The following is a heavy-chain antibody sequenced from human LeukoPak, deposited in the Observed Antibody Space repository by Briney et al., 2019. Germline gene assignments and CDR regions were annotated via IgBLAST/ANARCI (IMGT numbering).Heavy chain of an antibody. CDR1: GGTFSSYA. V-gene: IGHV1-69*01. CDR3: ASPDRLRSGSYYYYYYMDV. D-gene: IGHD3-10*01. J-gene: IGHJ6*03. CDR2: IIPIFGTA. Sequence: GASVKVSCKASGGTFSSYAISWVRQAPGQGLEWMGGIIPIFGTANYAQKFQGRVTITADESTSTAYMELSSLRSEDTAVYYCASPDRLRSGSYYYYYYMDVWGKGTTVTISS.